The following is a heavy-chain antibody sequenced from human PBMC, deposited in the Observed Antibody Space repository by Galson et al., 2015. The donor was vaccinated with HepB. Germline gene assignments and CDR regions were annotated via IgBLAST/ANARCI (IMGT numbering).Heavy chain of an antibody. CDR2: IIPIFGTA. CDR3: ARGGTGYSSGWDDYYYGMDV. CDR1: GGTFSSYA. Sequence: SVKVSCKASGGTFSSYAISWVRQAPGQGLEWMGGIIPIFGTANYAQKFQGRVTITADESTSTAYMELSSLRSEDTAVYYCARGGTGYSSGWDDYYYGMDVWGQGTMVTVSS. J-gene: IGHJ6*02. V-gene: IGHV1-69*13. D-gene: IGHD6-19*01.